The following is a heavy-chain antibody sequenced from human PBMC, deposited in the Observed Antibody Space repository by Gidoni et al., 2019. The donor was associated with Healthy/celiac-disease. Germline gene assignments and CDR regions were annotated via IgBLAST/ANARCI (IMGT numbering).Heavy chain of an antibody. D-gene: IGHD4-17*01. J-gene: IGHJ3*02. Sequence: QVQLVQSGAEVKKPGSSVQVSCTASGGPFSSYTISWVRQAPGQGLEWMGRIIPILGIANYAQKFQGRVTITADKSTSTAYMELSSLRSEDTAVYYCAREYGDYDVPGMAFDIWGQGTMVTVSS. CDR2: IIPILGIA. CDR3: AREYGDYDVPGMAFDI. CDR1: GGPFSSYT. V-gene: IGHV1-69*08.